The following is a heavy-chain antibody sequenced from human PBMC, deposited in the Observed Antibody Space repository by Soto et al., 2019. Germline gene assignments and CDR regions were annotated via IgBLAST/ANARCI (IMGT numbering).Heavy chain of an antibody. D-gene: IGHD5-12*01. Sequence: EVQLLQSGGGLVQPGGSLRLSCAASGFTFSSYTINWVRQAPGKGLEWVSGISGGGDKIWQPDSVKGRFTISRDNSKKTVYLQTNSLRADDTAVYYCARWDGYGDYWGQGTLVTVSS. J-gene: IGHJ4*02. CDR2: ISGGGDKI. CDR1: GFTFSSYT. V-gene: IGHV3-23*01. CDR3: ARWDGYGDY.